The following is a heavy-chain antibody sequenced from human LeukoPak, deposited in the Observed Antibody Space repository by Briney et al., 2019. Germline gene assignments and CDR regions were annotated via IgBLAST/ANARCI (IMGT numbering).Heavy chain of an antibody. J-gene: IGHJ4*02. CDR1: GFTFSSYS. CDR2: INHSGST. V-gene: IGHV4-34*01. D-gene: IGHD3-22*01. Sequence: GSLRLSCAASGFTFSSYSMNWVRQPPGKGLEWIGEINHSGSTNYNPSLKSRVTISVDTSKNQFSLKLSSVTAADTAVYYCARGPYYDSSGWLVFDYWGQGTLVTVSS. CDR3: ARGPYYDSSGWLVFDY.